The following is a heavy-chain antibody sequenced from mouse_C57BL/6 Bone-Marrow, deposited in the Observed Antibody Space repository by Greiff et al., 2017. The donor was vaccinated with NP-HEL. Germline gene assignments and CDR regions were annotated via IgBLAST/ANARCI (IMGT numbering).Heavy chain of an antibody. V-gene: IGHV14-4*01. CDR1: GFNIKDDY. J-gene: IGHJ4*01. CDR3: TTGGSSPDAMDY. D-gene: IGHD1-1*01. CDR2: IDPENGDT. Sequence: VQLQQSGAELVRPGASVKLSCTASGFNIKDDYMHWVKQRPGQGLEWIGWIDPENGDTEYASKFQGKATMTADPSSNTAYLQLSSLTSEDAAVYYCTTGGSSPDAMDYWGQGTSVTVSS.